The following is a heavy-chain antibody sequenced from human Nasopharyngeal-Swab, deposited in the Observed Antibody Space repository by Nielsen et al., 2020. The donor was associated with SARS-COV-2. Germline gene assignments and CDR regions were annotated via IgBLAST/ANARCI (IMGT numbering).Heavy chain of an antibody. V-gene: IGHV3-43*02. CDR2: ISGDGGST. CDR3: AKDSIAAGDHYHYYYGMDV. Sequence: VRQAPGKGLEWVSLISGDGGSTYYADSVKGRFTISRDNSKNSLYLQMNSLRTEDTALYYCAKDSIAAGDHYHYYYGMDVWGQGTTVTVSS. J-gene: IGHJ6*02. D-gene: IGHD6-13*01.